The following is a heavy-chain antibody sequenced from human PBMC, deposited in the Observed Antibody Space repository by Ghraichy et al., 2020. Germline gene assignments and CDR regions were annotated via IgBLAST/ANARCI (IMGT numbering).Heavy chain of an antibody. Sequence: ASVKVSCKVAGETVSNLSMHWLLQAPGKGLEWMGGFDPEDGETIYAQKFQGRVTMTEDTSTDTAYMELSSLRSEDTAVYYCATAADTYFDPWGQGTLVTVSS. V-gene: IGHV1-24*01. D-gene: IGHD5-18*01. CDR3: ATAADTYFDP. J-gene: IGHJ5*02. CDR1: GETVSNLS. CDR2: FDPEDGET.